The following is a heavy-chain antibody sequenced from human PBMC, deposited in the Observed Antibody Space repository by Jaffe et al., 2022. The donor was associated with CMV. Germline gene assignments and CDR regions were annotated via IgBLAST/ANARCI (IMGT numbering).Heavy chain of an antibody. V-gene: IGHV1-69*01. J-gene: IGHJ3*02. D-gene: IGHD6-13*01. CDR1: GGTFSNLD. CDR3: ASRSTSSHFDI. Sequence: QVQLVQSGAEVKKPGSSVMVSCKASGGTFSNLDITWVRQAPGQGPEWMGGIIPRYGTANYAQKFQGRVTITADESTSTAYMEVRSLRYEDTAVYYCASRSTSSHFDIWGQGTKVTVSS. CDR2: IIPRYGTA.